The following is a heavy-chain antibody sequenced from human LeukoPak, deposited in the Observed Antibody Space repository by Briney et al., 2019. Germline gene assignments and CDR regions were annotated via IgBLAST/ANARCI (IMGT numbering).Heavy chain of an antibody. CDR1: GGSISIYY. D-gene: IGHD6-13*01. V-gene: IGHV4-59*01. Sequence: SETLSLTCTVSGGSISIYYWSWIRQPPGEGLEWIGYIYYTGSTNYNPSLTSRVNISVDTSKNQVSLNLTSVTAADTAVYYCARWGSIAVARFDYWGQGTLVTVSS. CDR3: ARWGSIAVARFDY. CDR2: IYYTGST. J-gene: IGHJ4*02.